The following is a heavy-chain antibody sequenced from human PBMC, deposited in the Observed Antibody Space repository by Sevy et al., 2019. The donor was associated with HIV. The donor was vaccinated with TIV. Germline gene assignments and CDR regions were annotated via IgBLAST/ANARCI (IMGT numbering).Heavy chain of an antibody. V-gene: IGHV4-34*01. D-gene: IGHD5-18*01. CDR2: IIHSGTT. Sequence: SETLSLTCAVYGGSFSGYYSSWIRHPPGKGLEWIGEIIHSGTTNYNPSLKSRVTMSLDTSKNQFSLKLSSVTAADTALYYCARGRARSTPNQKRGYNYGSDYWGQGTLVTVSS. CDR3: ARGRARSTPNQKRGYNYGSDY. J-gene: IGHJ4*02. CDR1: GGSFSGYY.